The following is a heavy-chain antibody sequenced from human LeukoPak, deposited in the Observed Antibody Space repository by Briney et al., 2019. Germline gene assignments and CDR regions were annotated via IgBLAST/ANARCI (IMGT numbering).Heavy chain of an antibody. CDR3: ARAVWLWFGETGP. V-gene: IGHV1-18*04. Sequence: SVKVSCMPSGYTFTSYGISWVRQAPGQGLEWMGWISAYNGNTNYAQKLQDRVTMTTDTSTSTAYVELRSLRSDDTAVYYCARAVWLWFGETGPWGEGTLVTVSS. J-gene: IGHJ5*02. D-gene: IGHD3-10*01. CDR2: ISAYNGNT. CDR1: GYTFTSYG.